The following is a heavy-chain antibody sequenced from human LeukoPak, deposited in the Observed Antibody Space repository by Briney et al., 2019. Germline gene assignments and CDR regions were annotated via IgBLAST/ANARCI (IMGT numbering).Heavy chain of an antibody. J-gene: IGHJ4*02. Sequence: GGSLRLSCAASGFTFSIYWMSWVREAPGKGLEWVANIKQDGSEKYYVDSVKSRFTISRDNAKNSLYLQMNSLRAEDTAIYYCATRSSHTSSWYVYLFWDYWGQGALVTVSP. CDR2: IKQDGSEK. D-gene: IGHD6-13*01. CDR1: GFTFSIYW. CDR3: ATRSSHTSSWYVYLFWDY. V-gene: IGHV3-7*01.